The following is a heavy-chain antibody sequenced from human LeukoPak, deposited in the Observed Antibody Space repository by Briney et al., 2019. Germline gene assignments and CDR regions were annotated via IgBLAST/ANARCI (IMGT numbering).Heavy chain of an antibody. CDR2: IRNKAYGETT. V-gene: IGHV3-49*04. D-gene: IGHD3-3*01. J-gene: IGHJ4*02. CDR3: TSYPIFGVVTLSFDY. Sequence: QPGRSLRLSCSASGFTFADYTMTWVRQAPGKGLEWVGFIRNKAYGETTEYAASVKGRFTISRDDSKSIAYLQMNSLKTEDTAVYYCTSYPIFGVVTLSFDYWGQGTLVTVSS. CDR1: GFTFADYT.